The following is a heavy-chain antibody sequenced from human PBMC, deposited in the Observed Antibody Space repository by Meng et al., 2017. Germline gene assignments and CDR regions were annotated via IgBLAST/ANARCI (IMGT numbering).Heavy chain of an antibody. J-gene: IGHJ6*02. V-gene: IGHV3-30*04. Sequence: GESLKISCAASGFTFSSYAMHWVRQAPGKGLEWVAVISYDGSNKYYADSVKGRFTISRDNSKNTLYLQMNSLRAEDTAVYYCATLPVQLERWGYYYYGMDVWGQGTTVTVSS. D-gene: IGHD1-1*01. CDR3: ATLPVQLERWGYYYYGMDV. CDR2: ISYDGSNK. CDR1: GFTFSSYA.